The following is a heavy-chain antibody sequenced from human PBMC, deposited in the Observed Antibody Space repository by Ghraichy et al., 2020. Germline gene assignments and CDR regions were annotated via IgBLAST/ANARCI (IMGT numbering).Heavy chain of an antibody. J-gene: IGHJ4*02. CDR1: GGSISSYY. D-gene: IGHD5-18*01. Sequence: SQTLSLTCTVSGGSISSYYWSWIRQPAGKGLEWIGRIYTSGSTNYNPSLKSRVTMSVDTSKNRFPLKLSSVTAADTAVYYCARDLVDTAMAYFDYWGQGTLVTVSS. V-gene: IGHV4-4*07. CDR3: ARDLVDTAMAYFDY. CDR2: IYTSGST.